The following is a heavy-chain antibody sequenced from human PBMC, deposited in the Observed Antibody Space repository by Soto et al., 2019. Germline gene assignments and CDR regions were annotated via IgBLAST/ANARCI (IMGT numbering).Heavy chain of an antibody. V-gene: IGHV4-4*02. CDR3: ATRGGSSWYDY. D-gene: IGHD6-13*01. Sequence: QVQLQESGPGLVKPSGTLSLTCAVSGGSISDNNWWSWVRQPPGKGLEWIGEIYHSGSTNYNPSLKSRVTISVDKSKNQFSLKVTSVTAADTALSYCATRGGSSWYDYWGQGTLVTVSS. CDR1: GGSISDNNW. CDR2: IYHSGST. J-gene: IGHJ4*02.